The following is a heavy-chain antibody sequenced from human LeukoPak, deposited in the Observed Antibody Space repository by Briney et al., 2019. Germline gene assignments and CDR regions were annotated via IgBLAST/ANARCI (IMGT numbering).Heavy chain of an antibody. CDR2: ISYDGSNK. J-gene: IGHJ6*02. V-gene: IGHV3-30-3*01. CDR1: GFTFSSYA. Sequence: GGSLRLSCAASGFTFSSYAMHWVRQAPGKGLEWVAVISYDGSNKYYADSVKGRFTISRDNSKNTLYLQMNSLRAEDTAVYYCARDWPDSSGYPGGMDVWGQGTTVTVSS. D-gene: IGHD3-22*01. CDR3: ARDWPDSSGYPGGMDV.